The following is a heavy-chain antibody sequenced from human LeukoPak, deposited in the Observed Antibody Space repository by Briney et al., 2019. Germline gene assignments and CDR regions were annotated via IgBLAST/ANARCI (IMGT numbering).Heavy chain of an antibody. J-gene: IGHJ4*02. Sequence: SGPALVKPTQTLTLTCTFSGFSLSTSGMRVSWIRQPPGKALEWLARIDWDDDKFYITSLKTRLTISKDTSKNQVVLTMTNMDPVDTATYYCARSANMIRGVGFDYWGQGTLVTVSS. D-gene: IGHD3-10*01. CDR2: IDWDDDK. CDR3: ARSANMIRGVGFDY. V-gene: IGHV2-70*04. CDR1: GFSLSTSGMR.